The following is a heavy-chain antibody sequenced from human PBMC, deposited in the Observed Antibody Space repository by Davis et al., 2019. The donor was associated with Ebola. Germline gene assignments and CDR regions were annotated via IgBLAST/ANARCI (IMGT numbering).Heavy chain of an antibody. V-gene: IGHV5-51*01. J-gene: IGHJ3*02. D-gene: IGHD1-14*01. CDR2: IYTGDSDT. CDR3: ATLRRTITGMDDGFDI. Sequence: KVSCKASGYTFAAHYIHWVRQAPGQGLEWMGIIYTGDSDTRYSPSFRGQVTISADKSTKTAFLQWSSLKASDTAMYYCATLRRTITGMDDGFDIWGQGTMVTVSS. CDR1: GYTFAAHY.